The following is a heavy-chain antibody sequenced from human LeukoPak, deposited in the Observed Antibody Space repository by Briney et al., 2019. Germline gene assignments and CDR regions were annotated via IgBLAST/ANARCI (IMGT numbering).Heavy chain of an antibody. CDR3: ARTATPYRYYFDY. CDR1: SGSISSYN. J-gene: IGHJ4*02. D-gene: IGHD5-18*01. Sequence: SETLSLTCTVSSGSISSYNWSWIRQPPGKGLEWIGYIHYSGSTNYNPSLKSRVSISVETSKNQFSLKLSSVTAADTAVYYCARTATPYRYYFDYWGQGTLVTVSS. CDR2: IHYSGST. V-gene: IGHV4-59*01.